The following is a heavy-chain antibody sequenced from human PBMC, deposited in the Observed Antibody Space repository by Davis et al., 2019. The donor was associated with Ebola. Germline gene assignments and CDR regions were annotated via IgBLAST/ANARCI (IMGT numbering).Heavy chain of an antibody. Sequence: GESLMISCSVSGFTFSDYGMNWVRQAPGKGLEWVSSISSTSNYIYYADSVEGRFTISRDNAKNSLYLQMNTLRAEDTAVYYCARVYSDKLRVGIDYYYGMDVWGQGTAVTVSS. CDR1: GFTFSDYG. V-gene: IGHV3-21*01. CDR3: ARVYSDKLRVGIDYYYGMDV. J-gene: IGHJ6*02. CDR2: ISSTSNYI. D-gene: IGHD4-17*01.